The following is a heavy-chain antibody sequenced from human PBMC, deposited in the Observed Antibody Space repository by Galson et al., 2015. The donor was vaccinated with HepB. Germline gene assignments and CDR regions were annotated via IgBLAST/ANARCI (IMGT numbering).Heavy chain of an antibody. CDR1: GYTFTSYW. D-gene: IGHD4-17*01. CDR2: IYPADSDT. J-gene: IGHJ3*02. Sequence: QSGAEVKKPGESLKISCKASGYTFTSYWIAWVRQMPGKGLEWMGIIYPADSDTRYNPSFQGQVTISADKSISTAYPQWSSLKASDTAMYYCARDVTTLTTGPFDIWGQGTMVTVSS. V-gene: IGHV5-51*03. CDR3: ARDVTTLTTGPFDI.